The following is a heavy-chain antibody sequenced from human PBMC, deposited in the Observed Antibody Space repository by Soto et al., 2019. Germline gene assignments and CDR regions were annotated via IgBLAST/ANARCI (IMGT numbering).Heavy chain of an antibody. CDR2: IDYKGNT. CDR3: ARDYYGDYYFDS. Sequence: SETLSLTCIVSGGSISTHYWNWVRQPPGKGLEWIGYIDYKGNTKYNPSLKSRVTTSVDTSNNQFSLNLNSVTAADTAVYHCARDYYGDYYFDSWGQGILVTVS. CDR1: GGSISTHY. D-gene: IGHD4-17*01. V-gene: IGHV4-59*11. J-gene: IGHJ4*02.